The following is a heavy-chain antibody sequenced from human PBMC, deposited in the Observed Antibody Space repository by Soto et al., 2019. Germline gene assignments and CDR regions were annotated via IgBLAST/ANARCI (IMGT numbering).Heavy chain of an antibody. J-gene: IGHJ4*02. CDR1: GVTLSNVG. Sequence: QVQLVESGGGVVQPGRSLRLSCAASGVTLSNVGMHWDRQAPGKGLEWVAVISRDGSTMLYADSVKGRFTISRDSSRNTLYLQMNSRRAEDTAVYHCVGEVASGYWGQGTLVTVSS. D-gene: IGHD2-21*01. CDR2: ISRDGSTM. CDR3: VGEVASGY. V-gene: IGHV3-30*03.